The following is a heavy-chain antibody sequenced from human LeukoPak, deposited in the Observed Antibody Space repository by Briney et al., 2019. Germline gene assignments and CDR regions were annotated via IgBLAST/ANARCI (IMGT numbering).Heavy chain of an antibody. CDR1: GFTFSSYS. D-gene: IGHD2-21*02. CDR2: ISSSSSYI. V-gene: IGHV3-21*01. CDR3: ARGGVVVTDTLNDY. J-gene: IGHJ4*02. Sequence: GGSLRLSCAASGFTFSSYSMNWVRQAPGKGLEWVSSISSSSSYIYYADSVKGRFTISRDNAKNSLYLQMNSLRAEDTAVCYCARGGVVVTDTLNDYWGQGTLVTVSS.